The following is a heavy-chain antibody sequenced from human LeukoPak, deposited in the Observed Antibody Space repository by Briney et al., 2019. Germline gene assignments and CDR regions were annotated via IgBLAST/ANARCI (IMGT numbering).Heavy chain of an antibody. CDR1: GASISSYY. CDR3: ARDSGYSYGYVYYYGMDV. CDR2: IYYSGST. J-gene: IGHJ6*02. D-gene: IGHD5-18*01. Sequence: PSETLSLTCTVSGASISSYYWSWIRQPPGKGLEWIGYIYYSGSTNYNPSLKSRVTISVDTSKNQFSLKLSSVTAADTAVYYCARDSGYSYGYVYYYGMDVWGQGTTVTVSS. V-gene: IGHV4-59*01.